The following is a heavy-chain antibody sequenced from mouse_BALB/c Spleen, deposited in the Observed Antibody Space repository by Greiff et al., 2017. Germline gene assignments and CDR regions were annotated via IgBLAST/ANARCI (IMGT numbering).Heavy chain of an antibody. V-gene: IGHV1-7*01. D-gene: IGHD4-1*01. CDR1: GYTFTSYW. J-gene: IGHJ3*01. CDR2: INPSTGYT. CDR3: ASGKKTVPFAY. Sequence: LQESGAELAKPGASVKMSCKASGYTFTSYWMHWVKQRPGQGLEWIGYINPSTGYTEYNQKFKDKATLTADKSSSTAYMQLSSLTSEDSAVYYCASGKKTVPFAYWGQGTLVTVSA.